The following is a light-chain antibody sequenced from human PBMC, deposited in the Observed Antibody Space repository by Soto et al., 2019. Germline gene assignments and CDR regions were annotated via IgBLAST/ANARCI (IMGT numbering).Light chain of an antibody. CDR2: EGS. CDR3: SSYVGSNTYV. CDR1: SSDVGSCDV. V-gene: IGLV2-23*01. Sequence: QSALTQPASVSGSPGQSITISCTGTSSDVGSCDVVSWYQQHPGKVPKLLISEGSKRPSGVSDRFSGSKSGNTASLTISGLQAEDEADYYCSSYVGSNTYVFGTGTQLTVL. J-gene: IGLJ1*01.